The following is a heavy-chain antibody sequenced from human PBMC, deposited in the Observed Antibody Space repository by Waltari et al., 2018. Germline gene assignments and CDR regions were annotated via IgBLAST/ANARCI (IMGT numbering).Heavy chain of an antibody. J-gene: IGHJ4*02. CDR1: GFPFDNYA. Sequence: EVQLLESGGGLVQPGGSLRLSCAASGFPFDNYAMTWVRQAPGKGLEWVSSISGTGATTYYAGSVKGQFTVSRDSAKKTLFLQMNRLRVEDTAIYYCAKGQSQYGSGSCLDYWGQGTLVTVSS. D-gene: IGHD3-10*01. CDR2: ISGTGATT. V-gene: IGHV3-23*01. CDR3: AKGQSQYGSGSCLDY.